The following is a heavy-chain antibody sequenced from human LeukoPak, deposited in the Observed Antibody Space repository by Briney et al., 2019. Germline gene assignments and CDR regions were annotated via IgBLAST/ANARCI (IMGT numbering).Heavy chain of an antibody. J-gene: IGHJ5*02. CDR1: VFPLTNYA. V-gene: IGHV3-23*01. D-gene: IGHD1-14*01. CDR2: VSGSCRAT. CDR3: TKSNREFDP. Sequence: GGSLRLSCALSVFPLTNYATIGVRHATAQGVAWVAGVSGSCRATYYVGSVKCLFTITRDNSKNTMYLEMNSMRAEDTALYYCTKSNREFDPWGQGTLVTVSS.